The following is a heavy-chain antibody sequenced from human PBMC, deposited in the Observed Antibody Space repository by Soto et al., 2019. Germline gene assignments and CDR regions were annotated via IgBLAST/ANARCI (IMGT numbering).Heavy chain of an antibody. CDR2: IIPILGIA. CDR3: ARVEGYCSSTSCPRGAFDI. V-gene: IGHV1-69*02. D-gene: IGHD2-2*01. CDR1: GGTFSSYT. J-gene: IGHJ3*02. Sequence: ASVKVSCKASGGTFSSYTISWVRQAPGQGLEWMGRIIPILGIANYAQKFQGRVTITADKSTSTAYMELSSLRSEDTAVYYCARVEGYCSSTSCPRGAFDIWGQGTMVTVSS.